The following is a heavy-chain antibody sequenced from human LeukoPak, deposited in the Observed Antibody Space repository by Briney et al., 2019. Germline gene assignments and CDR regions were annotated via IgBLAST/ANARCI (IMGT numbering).Heavy chain of an antibody. CDR2: IYSGGST. J-gene: IGHJ4*02. Sequence: PGGSLRLSCAASGFTFSSYGMHWVRQAPGKGLEWVSVIYSGGSTYYADSVKGRFTISRDNSKNTLYLQMNRLRAEDTAVYYCARSYYYGSGYLYWGQGTLVTVSS. CDR1: GFTFSSYG. V-gene: IGHV3-53*01. D-gene: IGHD3-10*01. CDR3: ARSYYYGSGYLY.